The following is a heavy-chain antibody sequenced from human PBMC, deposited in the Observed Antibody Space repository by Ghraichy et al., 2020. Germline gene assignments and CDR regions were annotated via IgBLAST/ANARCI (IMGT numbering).Heavy chain of an antibody. CDR3: AEYMIIVVSTRGAFDN. CDR1: GFTFSSYA. D-gene: IGHD3-22*01. V-gene: IGHV3-23*01. J-gene: IGHJ3*02. CDR2: LSASGEST. Sequence: GGSLRLSCAASGFTFSSYAMSWVRQAPGKGLEWVSDLSASGESTFYADSVKGRFTISRDNSKNTLYLQMNSLRVEDTAVYYCAEYMIIVVSTRGAFDNWGQATMVTVS.